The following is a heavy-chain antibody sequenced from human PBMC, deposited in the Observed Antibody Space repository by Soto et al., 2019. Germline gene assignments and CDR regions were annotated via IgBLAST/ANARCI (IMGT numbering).Heavy chain of an antibody. CDR3: TRDIGGRGGY. V-gene: IGHV3-74*01. CDR1: GFTFSSYW. J-gene: IGHJ4*02. D-gene: IGHD3-16*01. Sequence: EVQLVESGGGLVQPGGSLRLSCAASGFTFSSYWMHWVRQAPGKGLVWVSRTNEDGSTINYADSVKGRFTISRDNAKKTLYLKMNSRGAEDTAVYYCTRDIGGRGGYWGPGTLVTVSS. CDR2: TNEDGSTI.